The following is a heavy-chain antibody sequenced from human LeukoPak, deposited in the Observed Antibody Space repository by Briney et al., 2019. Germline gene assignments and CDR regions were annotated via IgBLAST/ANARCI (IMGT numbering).Heavy chain of an antibody. J-gene: IGHJ4*02. CDR1: GFTFNGYS. D-gene: IGHD4-17*01. CDR3: ARNRGDPSYFDY. V-gene: IGHV3-21*01. Sequence: GGSLRLSCTAAGFTFNGYSMNWVRQAPGKGLEWVSSISTSSSYIYYADSVKGRFTISRNNPKNSLYLQMNSLRAEDTAVYYCARNRGDPSYFDYWGQGTLVTVSS. CDR2: ISTSSSYI.